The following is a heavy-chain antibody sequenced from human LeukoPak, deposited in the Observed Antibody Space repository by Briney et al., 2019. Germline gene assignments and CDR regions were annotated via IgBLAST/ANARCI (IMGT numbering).Heavy chain of an antibody. Sequence: ASVKVSCKASGYTFTGYYMHWVRQAPGQGLEWMGWINPSSGGTNYAQKFQGRVTMTRDTSISTAYMELSRLRSDDTAVYYCARVPAGYSSSWYVYWGQGTLVTVSS. D-gene: IGHD6-13*01. CDR1: GYTFTGYY. CDR2: INPSSGGT. V-gene: IGHV1-2*02. J-gene: IGHJ4*02. CDR3: ARVPAGYSSSWYVY.